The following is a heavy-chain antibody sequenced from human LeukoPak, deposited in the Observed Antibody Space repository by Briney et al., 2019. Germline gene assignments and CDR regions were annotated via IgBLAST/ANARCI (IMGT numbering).Heavy chain of an antibody. J-gene: IGHJ4*02. CDR3: ARLPSGYHFDY. V-gene: IGHV4-39*01. CDR1: GGSISSSNYY. Sequence: PSETLSLTCTVSGGSISSSNYYWGWIRQSQGKDLEWVGTIYYTGSSYYNPSLRSRVTISVDTSKNQFSLQLSSVTAADTAVYYCARLPSGYHFDYLGQGTLVTVSS. CDR2: IYYTGSS. D-gene: IGHD3-22*01.